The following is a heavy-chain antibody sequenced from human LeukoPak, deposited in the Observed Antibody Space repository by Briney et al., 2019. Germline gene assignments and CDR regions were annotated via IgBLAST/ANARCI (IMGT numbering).Heavy chain of an antibody. CDR3: ARDITYYDILTGSYYYYYYYMDV. CDR2: MNPKSAGT. J-gene: IGHJ6*03. CDR1: GYTFNDYY. D-gene: IGHD3-9*01. Sequence: ASVKVSCKASGYTFNDYYIHWVRQAPGQGLEWMGWMNPKSAGTRYAQKFQGRVTMTRDTSISTAYMELSRLKSDDTAVYYCARDITYYDILTGSYYYYYYYMDVWGKGTTVTVSS. V-gene: IGHV1-2*02.